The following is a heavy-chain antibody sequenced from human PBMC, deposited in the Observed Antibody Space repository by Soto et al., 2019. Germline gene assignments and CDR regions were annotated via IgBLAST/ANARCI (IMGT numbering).Heavy chain of an antibody. J-gene: IGHJ6*02. V-gene: IGHV4-4*07. Sequence: SETLSLTCTVSGGSISSYYWSWIRQPAGKGLEWIGRIYTSGSTNYNPSLKSRVTMSVDTSKNQFSLKLSSVTAADTAVYYCARDKTYTMVTGVIEYGMDVWGQGTTVTVSS. CDR1: GGSISSYY. CDR2: IYTSGST. CDR3: ARDKTYTMVTGVIEYGMDV. D-gene: IGHD3-10*01.